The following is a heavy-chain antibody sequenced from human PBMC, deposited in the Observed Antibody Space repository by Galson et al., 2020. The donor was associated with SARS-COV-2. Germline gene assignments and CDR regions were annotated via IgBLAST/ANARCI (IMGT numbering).Heavy chain of an antibody. CDR2: LHPSGGGP. Sequence: ASVKVSCKASGYTLTSYYIHWVRQAPGHGLEWMGILHPSGGGPTYAQKFQGRVTMTRDTSTSTVYMELSSLRSEDTAVYYCARDSQGGNDYNYLLFWGQGTLVTVSS. D-gene: IGHD4-4*01. CDR1: GYTLTSYY. CDR3: ARDSQGGNDYNYLLF. V-gene: IGHV1-46*01. J-gene: IGHJ4*02.